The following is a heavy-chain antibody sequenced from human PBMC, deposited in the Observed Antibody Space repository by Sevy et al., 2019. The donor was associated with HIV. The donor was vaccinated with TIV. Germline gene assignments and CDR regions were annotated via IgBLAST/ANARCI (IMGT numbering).Heavy chain of an antibody. D-gene: IGHD2-2*01. Sequence: SETLSLTCTVSGGSISSGDYYWSWIRQPPGKGLEWIEYIYYSGSTYYNPSLKSRVTISVDTSKNQFSLKLSSVTAADTAVYYCAREGDCISTSCPIDYWGQGTLVTVSS. CDR2: IYYSGST. V-gene: IGHV4-30-4*01. CDR3: AREGDCISTSCPIDY. J-gene: IGHJ4*02. CDR1: GGSISSGDYY.